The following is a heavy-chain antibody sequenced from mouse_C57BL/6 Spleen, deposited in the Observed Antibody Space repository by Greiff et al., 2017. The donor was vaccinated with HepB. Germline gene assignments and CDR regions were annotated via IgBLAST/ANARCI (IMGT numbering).Heavy chain of an antibody. CDR2: IHPNSGST. D-gene: IGHD4-1*01. J-gene: IGHJ3*01. CDR3: ASPSGRGSWFAY. Sequence: QVQLQQPGAELVKPGASVKLSCKASGYTFTSYWMHWVKQRPGQGLEWIGMIHPNSGSTNYNEKFKSKATLTVDKSSSTAYMQLSSLTSEDSAVYYCASPSGRGSWFAYWGQGTLVTVSA. CDR1: GYTFTSYW. V-gene: IGHV1-64*01.